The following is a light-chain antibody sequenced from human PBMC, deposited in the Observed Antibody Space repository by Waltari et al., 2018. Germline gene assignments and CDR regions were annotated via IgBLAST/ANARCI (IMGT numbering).Light chain of an antibody. Sequence: EIVMTQSPATLSVSPGERATLSCRASQGVSSSLAWYQEKPGQAPRLLIYGASTRATGIQGRISGSGSGAEFTLTISSLQSEDSAVYYCQQYNAWPRTFGQGTKLEVK. V-gene: IGKV3-15*01. CDR1: QGVSSS. J-gene: IGKJ1*01. CDR2: GAS. CDR3: QQYNAWPRT.